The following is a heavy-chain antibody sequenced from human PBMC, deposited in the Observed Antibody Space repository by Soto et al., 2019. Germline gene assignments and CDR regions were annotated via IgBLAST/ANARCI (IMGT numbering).Heavy chain of an antibody. V-gene: IGHV2-5*02. D-gene: IGHD4-17*01. CDR3: AKKRGGDSILGY. J-gene: IGHJ4*02. CDR1: GFSLSTNGVG. Sequence: QITLKESGPTLVKPTQTLTLTCTFSGFSLSTNGVGVGWIRQPPGKALEWLALIYWDDSKHYSPSLNSRLTITKDTSRTLVVLTMTTTHPVDTATYYCAKKRGGDSILGYWGQGTLVSFSS. CDR2: IYWDDSK.